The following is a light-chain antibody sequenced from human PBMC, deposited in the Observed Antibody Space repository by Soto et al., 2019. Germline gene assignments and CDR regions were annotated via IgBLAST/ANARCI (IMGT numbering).Light chain of an antibody. V-gene: IGLV2-14*01. CDR1: SSDVGGYNY. Sequence: QSVLTQPASVSGSPGQSITISCTGTSSDVGGYNYVSWYQQHPGKAPKLMIYDVSNRPSGVSNRFSGSKSGNTASLTISGLHAEDEADYYSSSYTSSSTLYVFGTGTKVTVL. CDR3: SSYTSSSTLYV. J-gene: IGLJ1*01. CDR2: DVS.